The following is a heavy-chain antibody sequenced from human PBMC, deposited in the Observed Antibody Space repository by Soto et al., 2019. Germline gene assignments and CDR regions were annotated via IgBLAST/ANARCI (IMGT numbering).Heavy chain of an antibody. CDR2: IYYTGNT. CDR1: GGSISSYY. CDR3: ARLSDCSGGRCYSAYFDY. Sequence: QVQLQESGPGLVKPSETLSLTCTVSGGSISSYYWSWIRQPPGKGLEWIGYIYYTGNTNYNPSLKSRGTISVDPSKNQFSLKLTSVTSADTAVYYCARLSDCSGGRCYSAYFDYWGQGTLVTVSS. J-gene: IGHJ4*02. V-gene: IGHV4-59*01. D-gene: IGHD2-15*01.